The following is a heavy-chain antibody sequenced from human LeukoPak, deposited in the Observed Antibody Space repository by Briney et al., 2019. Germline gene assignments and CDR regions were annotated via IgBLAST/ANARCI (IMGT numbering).Heavy chain of an antibody. CDR1: SGSISNYY. CDR2: VYYSGSV. Sequence: PSETLSLTCTVSSGSISNYYWSWIRQPPGKGLEWIGYVYYSGSVNYNPSLKSRVTISVDTSKNQFSLKLNSVTAADTAVYYCARGGNCSGGSCYRQRYAFDIWGQGTMVTVSS. D-gene: IGHD2-15*01. J-gene: IGHJ3*02. V-gene: IGHV4-59*01. CDR3: ARGGNCSGGSCYRQRYAFDI.